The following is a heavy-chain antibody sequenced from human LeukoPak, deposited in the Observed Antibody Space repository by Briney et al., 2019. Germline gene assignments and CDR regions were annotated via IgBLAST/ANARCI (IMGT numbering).Heavy chain of an antibody. D-gene: IGHD1-1*01. V-gene: IGHV4-39*01. CDR3: ARLGPQLSWYFDL. Sequence: PSETLSLTCTVSGDSTSSSSYYWGWIRQPPGKGLEWVGSIYYTGITHYNPSLKSRVTISVYTSKNQFSLKLSSITAADTAVYYCARLGPQLSWYFDLWGRGTLVTVSS. CDR1: GDSTSSSSYY. J-gene: IGHJ2*01. CDR2: IYYTGIT.